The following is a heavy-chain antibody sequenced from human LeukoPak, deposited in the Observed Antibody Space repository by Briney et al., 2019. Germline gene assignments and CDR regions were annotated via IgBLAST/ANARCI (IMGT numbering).Heavy chain of an antibody. V-gene: IGHV3-43*02. CDR3: AKDSYYDFWSGYYRTPQYNWFDP. CDR2: FSGDGGST. J-gene: IGHJ5*02. Sequence: GGSLRLSCAASGFTFDDYAMHWVRQAPGKGLEWVSLFSGDGGSTYYADSVKGRFTISRDNSKNSLYLQMNSLRTEDTALYYCAKDSYYDFWSGYYRTPQYNWFDPWGQGTLVTVSS. CDR1: GFTFDDYA. D-gene: IGHD3-3*01.